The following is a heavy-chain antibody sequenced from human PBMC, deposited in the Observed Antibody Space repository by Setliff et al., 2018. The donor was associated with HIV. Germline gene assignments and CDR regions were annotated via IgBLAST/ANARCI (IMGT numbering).Heavy chain of an antibody. CDR1: GGSISRYY. CDR3: ARDAGPHYGSGPPLEY. CDR2: IYPSGNI. J-gene: IGHJ4*02. D-gene: IGHD3-10*01. V-gene: IGHV4-4*07. Sequence: SSETLSLTCTVSGGSISRYYWSWIRQPAGKGLEWIGRIYPSGNINYNPSLKSRLTMSIDTSKNQFSLKLSSVTATDTAVYYCARDAGPHYGSGPPLEYWGQGIQVTVS.